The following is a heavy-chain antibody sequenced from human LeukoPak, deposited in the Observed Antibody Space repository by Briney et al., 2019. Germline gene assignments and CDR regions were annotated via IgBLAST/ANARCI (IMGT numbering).Heavy chain of an antibody. Sequence: SETLSLTCTVSGGSISSSYWSWIRQPPGKRLEWIGYIYYSGSTNYNPSLKSRVTISVGTSKNQFSLKLSSVTAADTAVYYCASVRAVAGLDYWGQGTLVTVSS. D-gene: IGHD6-19*01. CDR1: GGSISSSY. CDR3: ASVRAVAGLDY. CDR2: IYYSGST. V-gene: IGHV4-59*01. J-gene: IGHJ4*02.